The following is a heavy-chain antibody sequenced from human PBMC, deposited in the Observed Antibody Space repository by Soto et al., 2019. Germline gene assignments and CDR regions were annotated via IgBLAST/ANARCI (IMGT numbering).Heavy chain of an antibody. CDR2: ISGSGGST. CDR3: AKDRAITIFGVVIREIDY. V-gene: IGHV3-23*01. CDR1: GFTFSSYA. D-gene: IGHD3-3*01. J-gene: IGHJ4*02. Sequence: PGGSLRLSCAASGFTFSSYAMSWVRQAPGKGLEWVSAISGSGGSTYYADSVKGRFTISRDNSKNTLYLQMNSLRAEDTAVYYCAKDRAITIFGVVIREIDYWGQGTLVTVS.